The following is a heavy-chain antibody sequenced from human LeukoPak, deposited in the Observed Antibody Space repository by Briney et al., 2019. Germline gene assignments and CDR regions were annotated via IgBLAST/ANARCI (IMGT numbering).Heavy chain of an antibody. J-gene: IGHJ4*02. CDR2: IYYSGST. Sequence: PSETLSLTCTVSGGSISSYYWSWIRQPPGKGLEWIGYIYYSGSTNYNPSLKSRVTISVDTSKNQFSLKLSSVTAADTAVYYCARVESSYDDRGSFGYWGQGTLVTVSS. CDR1: GGSISSYY. D-gene: IGHD5-12*01. CDR3: ARVESSYDDRGSFGY. V-gene: IGHV4-59*01.